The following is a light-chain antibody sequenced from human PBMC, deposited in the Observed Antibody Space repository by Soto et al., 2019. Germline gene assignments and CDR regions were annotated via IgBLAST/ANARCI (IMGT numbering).Light chain of an antibody. CDR1: SSNIGAGYN. Sequence: QSVLTQPPSVSGAPGQRVTISCTGSSSNIGAGYNVHWYQQVPGTAPKLLIYGDSNRPSGVPDRFSGSKSGTSASLAITGLQAEDEADYYCQSHDSSLSGGLFGGGTKLTVL. CDR2: GDS. V-gene: IGLV1-40*01. J-gene: IGLJ3*02. CDR3: QSHDSSLSGGL.